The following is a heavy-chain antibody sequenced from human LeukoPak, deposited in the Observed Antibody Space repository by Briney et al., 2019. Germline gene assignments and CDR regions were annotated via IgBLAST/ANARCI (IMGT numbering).Heavy chain of an antibody. J-gene: IGHJ4*02. CDR3: ARDKPYYYGSGSFQYYFDY. Sequence: PSETLSLTCAVYGGSISSYYWSWIRQPAGKGLEWIGRIYTSGSTNYNPSPKSRVTMSVDTSKNQFSLKLSSVTAADTAVYYCARDKPYYYGSGSFQYYFDYWGQGTLVTVSS. V-gene: IGHV4-4*07. CDR1: GGSISSYY. D-gene: IGHD3-10*01. CDR2: IYTSGST.